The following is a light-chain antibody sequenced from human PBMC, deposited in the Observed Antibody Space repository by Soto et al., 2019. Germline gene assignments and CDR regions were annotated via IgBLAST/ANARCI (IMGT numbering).Light chain of an antibody. CDR1: QSVSTN. CDR3: QQYNYWPRT. J-gene: IGKJ1*01. CDR2: GSS. V-gene: IGKV3-15*01. Sequence: EVVMTQSPDTLSVSPGEIATLSCRASQSVSTNLAWYQQKLGQAPRLLIYGSSTRVTGVPARFSGSGSGTEFTPTISGLQSEDFAIYYCQQYNYWPRTFGQGTKVDIK.